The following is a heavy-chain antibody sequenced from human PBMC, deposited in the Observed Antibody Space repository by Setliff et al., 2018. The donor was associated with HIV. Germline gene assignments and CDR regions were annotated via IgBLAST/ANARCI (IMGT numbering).Heavy chain of an antibody. D-gene: IGHD3-3*01. V-gene: IGHV4-31*03. CDR3: ARAEGYDGDYYYYYMDV. CDR2: IYYSGST. CDR1: GGSISSGGYF. Sequence: SETLSLTCTVSGGSISSGGYFWSWIRQVPGKGLEWIGYIYYSGSTFYKPSRKSRATISVDTAKNQFSLKLTSVTAADTAVYYCARAEGYDGDYYYYYMDVWGKGTTVTVSS. J-gene: IGHJ6*03.